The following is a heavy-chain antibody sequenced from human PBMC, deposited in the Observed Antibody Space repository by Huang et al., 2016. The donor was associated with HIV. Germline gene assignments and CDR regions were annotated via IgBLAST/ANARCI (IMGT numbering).Heavy chain of an antibody. Sequence: QVQLEQSGPAVRKPGSSVKVSCQASGGSFSDQIISWVRQAPGQRFEWMGGIIPRFRAPAYAQEFKGRGTMTADESTATIYMELNSLTSEDTAVYYCAMSLRYQYDSRSYWGRYFDYWGQGTLVTVSS. D-gene: IGHD3-16*01. CDR2: IIPRFRAP. CDR3: AMSLRYQYDSRSYWGRYFDY. J-gene: IGHJ4*02. CDR1: GGSFSDQI. V-gene: IGHV1-69*01.